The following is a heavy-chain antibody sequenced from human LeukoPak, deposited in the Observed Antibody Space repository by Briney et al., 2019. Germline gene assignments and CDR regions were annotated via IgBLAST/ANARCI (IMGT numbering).Heavy chain of an antibody. CDR2: ISSSGSTI. CDR3: ARVKNYDFWSGYFDY. J-gene: IGHJ4*02. D-gene: IGHD3-3*01. V-gene: IGHV3-11*01. Sequence: PGGSLRLSCAASGFTFSDYYMSWIRQPPGKGLEWVSYISSSGSTIYYADSVKGRFTISRDNAKHSLYLQMNSLRAEDTAVYYCARVKNYDFWSGYFDYWGQGTLVTVSS. CDR1: GFTFSDYY.